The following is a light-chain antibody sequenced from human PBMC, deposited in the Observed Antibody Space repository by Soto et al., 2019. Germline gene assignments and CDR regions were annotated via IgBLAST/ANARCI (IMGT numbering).Light chain of an antibody. J-gene: IGKJ5*01. Sequence: DIQMTQSPSTLSASVGDRVTITCRASQSINSWLAWYQQKPGKAPKLLNYKASSLESGVPSRFSGSGSGTEFTLTISSLQPDDLAAYYCQQYEIYPITFGQGTRLEIK. CDR3: QQYEIYPIT. CDR2: KAS. CDR1: QSINSW. V-gene: IGKV1-5*03.